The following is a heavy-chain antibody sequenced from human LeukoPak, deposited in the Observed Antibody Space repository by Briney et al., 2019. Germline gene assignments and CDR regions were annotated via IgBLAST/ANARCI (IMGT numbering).Heavy chain of an antibody. Sequence: PGGSLRLSCAASGFTFDDYAMHWVRQAPGKGLEWVSGISWNSGSIGYADSVEGRFTISRDNAKNSLYLQMNSLRAEDTALYYCAKDMGGAVAGFDYWGQGTLVTVSS. V-gene: IGHV3-9*01. CDR2: ISWNSGSI. J-gene: IGHJ4*02. D-gene: IGHD6-19*01. CDR1: GFTFDDYA. CDR3: AKDMGGAVAGFDY.